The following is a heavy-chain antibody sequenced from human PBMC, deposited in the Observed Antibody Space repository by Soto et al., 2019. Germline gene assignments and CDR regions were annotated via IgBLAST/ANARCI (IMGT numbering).Heavy chain of an antibody. Sequence: PGGSLRLSCAASGFTFSSYGMHWVRQAPGKGLEWVAVISYDGSNKYYADSVKGRFTISRDNSKNTLYLQMNSLRAEDTAVYYCAKGTQPPSTLWFGELDYWGQGTL. J-gene: IGHJ4*02. CDR3: AKGTQPPSTLWFGELDY. CDR2: ISYDGSNK. V-gene: IGHV3-30*18. D-gene: IGHD3-10*01. CDR1: GFTFSSYG.